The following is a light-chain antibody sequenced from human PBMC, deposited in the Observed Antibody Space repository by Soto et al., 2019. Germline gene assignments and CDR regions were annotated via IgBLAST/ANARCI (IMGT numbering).Light chain of an antibody. Sequence: EIVLTQSPGTLSLSPGERATLSCRASQSVRNNLAWYQQKPGQAPRLLIYGASTRATGIPARFSGSGSGTEFTLTISSLQSEDFAVYYCQQYNNWPLTFGQGTRLEIK. CDR3: QQYNNWPLT. CDR1: QSVRNN. CDR2: GAS. V-gene: IGKV3-15*01. J-gene: IGKJ5*01.